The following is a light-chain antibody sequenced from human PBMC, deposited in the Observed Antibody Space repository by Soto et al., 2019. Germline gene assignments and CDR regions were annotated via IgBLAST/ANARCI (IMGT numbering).Light chain of an antibody. J-gene: IGLJ2*01. V-gene: IGLV6-57*02. CDR2: EDN. CDR3: QSYDSSNHVV. Sequence: NFMLTQPHSVSESPGKTVTISCTGSSGSIASNYAQWYQQRPGSAPTTVLYEDNQRPSGVPDRFSGSIDSSSNSASLTISGLKTEDEADYYCQSYDSSNHVVFGGGTKLTVL. CDR1: SGSIASNY.